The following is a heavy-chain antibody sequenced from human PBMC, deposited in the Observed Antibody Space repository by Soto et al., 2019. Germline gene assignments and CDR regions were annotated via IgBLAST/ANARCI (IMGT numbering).Heavy chain of an antibody. Sequence: GGSLRLSCAASGFIFSNYGMHWVRQAPGKGLEWVALISYDGSDKYFADSVKGRFTISRDNSKNTLYLEMNSLRVEDTALYYCARASTTMVRGLIKDWGQGTLVTVSS. CDR2: ISYDGSDK. J-gene: IGHJ4*02. D-gene: IGHD3-10*01. CDR3: ARASTTMVRGLIKD. CDR1: GFIFSNYG. V-gene: IGHV3-30*03.